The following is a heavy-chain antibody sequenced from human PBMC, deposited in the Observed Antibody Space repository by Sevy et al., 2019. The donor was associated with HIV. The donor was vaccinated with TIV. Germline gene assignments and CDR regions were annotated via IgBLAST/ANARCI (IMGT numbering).Heavy chain of an antibody. Sequence: ASVKVSCKASGYTFTSYDINWVRQATGQGLEWMGWMNPNSGNTGYAQKFQGRVTITRNTSISTAYMELSSLRSEDTAMYYCARNFRDSSGYYRYFQHWGQGTLVTVSS. J-gene: IGHJ1*01. D-gene: IGHD3-22*01. CDR1: GYTFTSYD. V-gene: IGHV1-8*03. CDR3: ARNFRDSSGYYRYFQH. CDR2: MNPNSGNT.